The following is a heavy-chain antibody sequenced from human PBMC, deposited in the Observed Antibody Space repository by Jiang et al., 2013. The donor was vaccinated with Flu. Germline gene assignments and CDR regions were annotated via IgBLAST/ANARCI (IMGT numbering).Heavy chain of an antibody. Sequence: SGAEVKKPGSSVKVSCKASGGTFSSYAISWVRQAPGQGLEWMGRIIPILGIANYAQKFQGRVTITADKSTSTAYMELSSLRSEDTAVYYCARSGPGKLVVVVAANEGWFDPWGQGTLVTVSS. J-gene: IGHJ5*02. V-gene: IGHV1-69*04. CDR2: IIPILGIA. CDR3: ARSGPGKLVVVVAANEGWFDP. D-gene: IGHD2-15*01. CDR1: GGTFSSYA.